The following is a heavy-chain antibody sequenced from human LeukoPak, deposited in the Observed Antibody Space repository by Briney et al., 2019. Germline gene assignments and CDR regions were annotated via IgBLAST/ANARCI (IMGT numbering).Heavy chain of an antibody. Sequence: GGSLRLSCAASGFTFSSYAMSWVRQAPGKGLEWVSAISGSGGSTYYADSVKGRFTISRDNSKNTLYLQMNSLRAEDTAVYYCAKVGGYYYDSSGYVLWGQGTMVTVSS. J-gene: IGHJ3*01. V-gene: IGHV3-23*01. CDR2: ISGSGGST. D-gene: IGHD3-22*01. CDR3: AKVGGYYYDSSGYVL. CDR1: GFTFSSYA.